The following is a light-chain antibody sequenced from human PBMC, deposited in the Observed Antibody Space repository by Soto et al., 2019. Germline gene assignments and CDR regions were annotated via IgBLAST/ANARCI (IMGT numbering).Light chain of an antibody. V-gene: IGLV2-23*01. Sequence: QSALTQPASVSGSPGQSITISCTGTSSDVGSYNLVSWYQQHPGKAHKLMIYEGSKLPSGVSNRFSGSKSGNTASLTISVLQAEDEADYCCCSYAGSSTVVFGGGTKLTVL. CDR2: EGS. CDR1: SSDVGSYNL. J-gene: IGLJ2*01. CDR3: CSYAGSSTVV.